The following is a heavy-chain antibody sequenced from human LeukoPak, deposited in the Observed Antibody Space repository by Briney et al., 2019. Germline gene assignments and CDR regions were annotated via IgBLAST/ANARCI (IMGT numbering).Heavy chain of an antibody. V-gene: IGHV3-30*02. Sequence: GGSLRLSCAASGFTFSSYGMHWVRQAPGKGLEWVAFIRYDGSNKYYADSVKGRFTISRDNSKNTLYLQMNSLRAEDTAVYYCAKDGYYYGSGTRNWFDPWGQGTLVTVSS. CDR1: GFTFSSYG. CDR3: AKDGYYYGSGTRNWFDP. CDR2: IRYDGSNK. D-gene: IGHD3-10*01. J-gene: IGHJ5*02.